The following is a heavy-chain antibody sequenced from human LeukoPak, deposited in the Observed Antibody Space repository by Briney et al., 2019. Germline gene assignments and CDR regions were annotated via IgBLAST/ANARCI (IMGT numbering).Heavy chain of an antibody. CDR1: DFPISSGYY. CDR3: ARWWHTGSYY. V-gene: IGHV4-38-2*01. CDR2: IYHSGNT. Sequence: SQTLSLTCAVSDFPISSGYYWAWIRPSPGKGLEWIGSIYHSGNTYYNPSLKSRVTVSVDTSKNQFSLKLNSVTAADTAVYYCARWWHTGSYYWGQGTLVTVSS. J-gene: IGHJ4*02. D-gene: IGHD1-26*01.